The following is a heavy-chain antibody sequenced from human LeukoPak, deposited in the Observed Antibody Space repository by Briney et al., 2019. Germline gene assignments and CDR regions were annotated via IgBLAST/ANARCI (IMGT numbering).Heavy chain of an antibody. Sequence: GGSLRLSCAASGFTLSDYYMIWIRQAPGKGLEWVSYISSSGTTIYYADSVKGRFAISRDNAKNSMYLQMNSMRAEDTAVYYCASRRDFIDYWGQGTLVTVSS. CDR3: ASRRDFIDY. V-gene: IGHV3-11*01. D-gene: IGHD3/OR15-3a*01. J-gene: IGHJ4*02. CDR2: ISSSGTTI. CDR1: GFTLSDYY.